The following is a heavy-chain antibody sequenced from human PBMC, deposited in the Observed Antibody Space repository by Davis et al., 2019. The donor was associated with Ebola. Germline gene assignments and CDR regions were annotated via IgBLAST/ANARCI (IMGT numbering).Heavy chain of an antibody. CDR3: AAKLGGAYNYWAPTCDY. Sequence: GEFLKISCAASGIPFSSYGMHWLRQAPGKGLEWVTSISDDGATEFYPESVKGRLTIASDNSKNILYLQMNSLKPEDTAGYYCAAKLGGAYNYWAPTCDYWGQGTLVTVSS. CDR2: ISDDGATE. D-gene: IGHD5-24*01. J-gene: IGHJ4*02. V-gene: IGHV3-30*03. CDR1: GIPFSSYG.